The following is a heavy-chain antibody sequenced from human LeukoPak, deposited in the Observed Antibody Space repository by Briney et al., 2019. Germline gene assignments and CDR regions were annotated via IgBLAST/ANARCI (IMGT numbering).Heavy chain of an antibody. CDR3: ARELLGHGYNSGDFDY. J-gene: IGHJ4*02. D-gene: IGHD5-24*01. V-gene: IGHV3-7*01. Sequence: PGGSLRLSCAASGFTFSSYWMNWVRQAPGKGLEWVANIKQDGSEKYYVGSVKGRFTISRDNAKNSLYLQMNSLRAEGTAVYYCARELLGHGYNSGDFDYWGQGTLVTVSS. CDR2: IKQDGSEK. CDR1: GFTFSSYW.